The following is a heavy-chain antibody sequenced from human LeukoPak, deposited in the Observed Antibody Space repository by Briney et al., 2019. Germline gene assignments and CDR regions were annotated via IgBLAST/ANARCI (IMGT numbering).Heavy chain of an antibody. CDR2: IIPILGIA. Sequence: ASVKVSCKASGGTFSSYAISWVRQAPGQGLEWMGRIIPILGIANYAQKFQGRVTITADKSTSTAYMELSSLRSEDTAVYYCARSAQYYDFWSGTYNFDYWGQGTLVTVSS. CDR3: ARSAQYYDFWSGTYNFDY. CDR1: GGTFSSYA. D-gene: IGHD3-3*01. J-gene: IGHJ4*02. V-gene: IGHV1-69*04.